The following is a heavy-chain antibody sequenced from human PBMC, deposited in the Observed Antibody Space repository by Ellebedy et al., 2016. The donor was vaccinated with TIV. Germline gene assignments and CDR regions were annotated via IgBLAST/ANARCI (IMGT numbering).Heavy chain of an antibody. CDR3: ASRESKVTTGASMGFDP. Sequence: MPSETLSLTCTVSGGSISSSSYYWGWIRQPPGKGLEWRGCIYYSGSTYYNPSLKSRVTISVDTSKNQFSLKLSSVTAADTAVYYCASRESKVTTGASMGFDPWGQGTLVTVSS. V-gene: IGHV4-39*01. J-gene: IGHJ5*02. CDR1: GGSISSSSYY. CDR2: IYYSGST. D-gene: IGHD4-17*01.